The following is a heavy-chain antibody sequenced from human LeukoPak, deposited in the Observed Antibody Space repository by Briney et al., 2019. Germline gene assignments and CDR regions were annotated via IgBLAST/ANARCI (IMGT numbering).Heavy chain of an antibody. CDR1: GFTFSSSG. D-gene: IGHD2-2*01. J-gene: IGHJ3*02. CDR3: ARGPVPAAGFAFDI. V-gene: IGHV3-48*01. CDR2: ISSSSSTI. Sequence: GPLRLSCAASGFTFSSSGMNWVRQAPGKGLEWVSYISSSSSTIYYADSVKGRFTISRDNAKNSLYLQMNSLRAEDTAVYYCARGPVPAAGFAFDIWGQGTMVTVSS.